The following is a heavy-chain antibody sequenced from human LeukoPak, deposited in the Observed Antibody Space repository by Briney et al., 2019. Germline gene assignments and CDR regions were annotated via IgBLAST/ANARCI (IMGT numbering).Heavy chain of an antibody. CDR3: AREAVAGSFDI. Sequence: GGSLRLSCAASGFTFSSYAMSWVRQAPGKGLEWVSAISGSGGSTYYADSVKGRFTISRDNSKNTLYLQMSSPRVEDTAVYYCAREAVAGSFDIWGQGTMVTVSS. J-gene: IGHJ3*02. CDR2: ISGSGGST. V-gene: IGHV3-23*01. CDR1: GFTFSSYA. D-gene: IGHD6-19*01.